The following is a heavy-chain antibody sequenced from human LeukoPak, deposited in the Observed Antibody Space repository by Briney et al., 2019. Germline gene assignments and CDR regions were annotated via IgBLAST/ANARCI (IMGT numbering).Heavy chain of an antibody. J-gene: IGHJ4*02. CDR1: GGSISSYY. Sequence: PSETLSLTCTVSGGSISSYYWSWIRQPAGKGLEWIGRIYTSGSTNYNPSLKSRVTMSVDTSKNQFSLKLSSETAADTAVYYCARGTFSGSYYYFDYWGQGTLVTVSS. V-gene: IGHV4-4*07. CDR3: ARGTFSGSYYYFDY. CDR2: IYTSGST. D-gene: IGHD1-26*01.